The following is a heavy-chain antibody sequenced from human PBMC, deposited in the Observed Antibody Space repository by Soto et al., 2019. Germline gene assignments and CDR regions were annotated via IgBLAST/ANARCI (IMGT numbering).Heavy chain of an antibody. V-gene: IGHV1-8*01. CDR3: ARHSGRDGYNSGFYGMDV. J-gene: IGHJ6*02. CDR1: GYTFTSSD. Sequence: ASVKVSCKASGYTFTSSDINWVLQATGQGLEWMGWMNPNSGNTGYAQKFQGRVTMTRNTSISTAYMELSSLRSEDTAKYYCARHSGRDGYNSGFYGMDVWGQGTTVTVSS. D-gene: IGHD5-18*01. CDR2: MNPNSGNT.